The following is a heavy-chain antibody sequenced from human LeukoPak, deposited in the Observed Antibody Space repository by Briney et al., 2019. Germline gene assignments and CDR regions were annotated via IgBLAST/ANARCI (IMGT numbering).Heavy chain of an antibody. CDR3: ARDQAVRGVRHMDV. D-gene: IGHD3-10*01. Sequence: SVKVSCKASGGTFSSYAISWVRQAPGQGLEWMGGIIPIFGTANYAQKFQGRVTITADKSTSTAYMELSSLRSEDTAVYYCARDQAVRGVRHMDVWGKGTTVTVPS. CDR2: IIPIFGTA. CDR1: GGTFSSYA. J-gene: IGHJ6*03. V-gene: IGHV1-69*06.